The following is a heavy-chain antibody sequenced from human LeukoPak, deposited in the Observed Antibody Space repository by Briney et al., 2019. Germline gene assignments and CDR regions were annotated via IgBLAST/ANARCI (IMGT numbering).Heavy chain of an antibody. Sequence: PSETLSLTCAVYGGSFSGYYWSWTRQPPGKGLEWIGEINHSGSTNYNPSLKSRVTISVDTSKNQFSLKLSSVTAADTAVYYCAQRVRGGNNWFDPWGQGTLVTVSS. J-gene: IGHJ5*02. CDR1: GGSFSGYY. V-gene: IGHV4-34*01. CDR2: INHSGST. D-gene: IGHD1-1*01. CDR3: AQRVRGGNNWFDP.